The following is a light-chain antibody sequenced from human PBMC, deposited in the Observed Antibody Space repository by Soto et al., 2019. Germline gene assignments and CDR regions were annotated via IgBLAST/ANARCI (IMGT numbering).Light chain of an antibody. CDR3: NSYSSSTFYV. CDR1: SSDIASFNY. CDR2: QVT. J-gene: IGLJ1*01. V-gene: IGLV2-14*01. Sequence: QSVLAQPASVSGSPGQSITISCTGSSSDIASFNYVSWYQQYPGKAPKLLIYQVTSRASGVSHRFSGSKFGDTASLTISGLQPEDGAEYYCNSYSSSTFYVFGTGTKVTVL.